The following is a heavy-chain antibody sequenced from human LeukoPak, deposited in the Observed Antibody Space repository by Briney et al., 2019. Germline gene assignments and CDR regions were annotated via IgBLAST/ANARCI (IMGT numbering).Heavy chain of an antibody. CDR2: IKSKTDGWTT. D-gene: IGHD5-18*01. CDR3: AKDRARGYSYVYYYMDV. Sequence: GGSLRLSCAASGFTFSNAWMSWVRQAPGKGLEWVGRIKSKTDGWTTDYAAPVKGRFTISRDNSKNTLYLQMTSLRAEDTAVYYCAKDRARGYSYVYYYMDVWGKGTTVTVSS. J-gene: IGHJ6*03. CDR1: GFTFSNAW. V-gene: IGHV3-15*01.